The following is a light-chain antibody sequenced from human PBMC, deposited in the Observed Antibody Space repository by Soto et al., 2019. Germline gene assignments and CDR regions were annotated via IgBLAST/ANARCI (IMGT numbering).Light chain of an antibody. CDR3: SSYTSSGTLV. J-gene: IGLJ7*01. Sequence: QAVVTQPASVSGSPGQSITISCTGTSSDVGGYNYVSWYQHHPGKAPKVILYEVSSRPSGVSNRFSGSKSGDTASLIISGLQAEDEADYYCSSYTSSGTLVFGGGTQLTVL. V-gene: IGLV2-14*01. CDR1: SSDVGGYNY. CDR2: EVS.